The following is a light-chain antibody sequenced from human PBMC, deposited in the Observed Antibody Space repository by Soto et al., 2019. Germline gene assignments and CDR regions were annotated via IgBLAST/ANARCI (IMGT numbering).Light chain of an antibody. CDR2: DVS. CDR3: SSYSTRTPLYV. J-gene: IGLJ1*01. V-gene: IGLV2-14*03. CDR1: SSDVGGHNS. Sequence: SVLTQPASVSGSPGQSITISCTGTSSDVGGHNSVSWYQQLPGKAPKLVIFDVSNRPSGVSDRFSASKSGDTASLTISGLQAEDEADYYCSSYSTRTPLYVFGTGTKVTVL.